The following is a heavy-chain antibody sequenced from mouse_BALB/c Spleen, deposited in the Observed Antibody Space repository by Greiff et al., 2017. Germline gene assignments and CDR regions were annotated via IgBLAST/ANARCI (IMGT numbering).Heavy chain of an antibody. V-gene: IGHV5-6*01. D-gene: IGHD1-1*01. Sequence: VQLKESGGDLVKPGGSLKLSCAASGFTFSSYGMSWVRQTPDKRLEWVATISSGGSYTYYPDSVKGRFTISRDNAKNTLYLQMSSLKSEDTAMYYCARQRYDYAMDYWGQGTSVTVSS. CDR3: ARQRYDYAMDY. J-gene: IGHJ4*01. CDR2: ISSGGSYT. CDR1: GFTFSSYG.